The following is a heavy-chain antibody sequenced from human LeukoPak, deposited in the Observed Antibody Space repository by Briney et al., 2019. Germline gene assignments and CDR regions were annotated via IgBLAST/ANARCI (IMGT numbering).Heavy chain of an antibody. V-gene: IGHV1-3*01. J-gene: IGHJ5*02. D-gene: IGHD6-13*01. CDR1: GYTFTSYA. Sequence: ASVKVSCKASGYTFTSYAVHWVRQAPGQRLEWMGWINAGNGNTKYSQKFQGRVTITRDTSASTAYMELSSLRSEDTAVYYCARGRAAAGTWAVWFDPWGQGTLVTVSS. CDR2: INAGNGNT. CDR3: ARGRAAAGTWAVWFDP.